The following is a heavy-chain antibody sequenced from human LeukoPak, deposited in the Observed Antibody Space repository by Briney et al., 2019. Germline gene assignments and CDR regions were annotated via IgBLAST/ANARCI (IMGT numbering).Heavy chain of an antibody. Sequence: ASVKVSCKASGYTFTSYGISWVRQAPGQGLEWMGRISAYNGNTNYAQKLQGRVTMTTDTSTSTAYMELRSLRSDDTAVYYCARDLLSGYDFLYYYYGMDVWGQGTTVTVSS. J-gene: IGHJ6*02. CDR2: ISAYNGNT. D-gene: IGHD5-12*01. CDR1: GYTFTSYG. V-gene: IGHV1-18*01. CDR3: ARDLLSGYDFLYYYYGMDV.